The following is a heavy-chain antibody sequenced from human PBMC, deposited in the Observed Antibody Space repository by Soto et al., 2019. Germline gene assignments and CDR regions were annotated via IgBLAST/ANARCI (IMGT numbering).Heavy chain of an antibody. CDR3: ARGESVVGDY. CDR2: INPGNGNT. D-gene: IGHD2-15*01. Sequence: QVQLVQSGAEEKKPGASVKVSCKASGYTFTSYAMHSVRQAPGQRLEWMGWINPGNGNTKCSQKFQDRVTITRDTSASTAYMELSSLRSEDTAVYYCARGESVVGDYWAQGTLVTVSS. V-gene: IGHV1-3*05. J-gene: IGHJ4*02. CDR1: GYTFTSYA.